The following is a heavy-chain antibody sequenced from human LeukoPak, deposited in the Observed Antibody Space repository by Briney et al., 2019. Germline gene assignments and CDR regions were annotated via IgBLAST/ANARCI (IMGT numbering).Heavy chain of an antibody. CDR3: ARGRRGYSSSWP. CDR1: GYTFTGYY. D-gene: IGHD6-13*01. J-gene: IGHJ5*02. V-gene: IGHV1-2*02. Sequence: ASVKVSCKASGYTFTGYYMHWVRQAPGQGLEWMGWINPNSGGTNYAQKFQGRVTMTRDTSISTAYMELSSLRSEDTAVYYCARGRRGYSSSWPWGQGTLVTVSS. CDR2: INPNSGGT.